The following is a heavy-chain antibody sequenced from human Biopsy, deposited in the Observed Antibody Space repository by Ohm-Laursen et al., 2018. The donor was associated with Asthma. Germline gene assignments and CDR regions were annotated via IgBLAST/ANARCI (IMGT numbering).Heavy chain of an antibody. D-gene: IGHD5-12*01. CDR1: GDSFSNYA. V-gene: IGHV1-69*13. CDR3: ARGYSGPDRIVYYYSGLEV. J-gene: IGHJ6*02. CDR2: LIPVLGTP. Sequence: SVKVSCKASGDSFSNYAISWVRQAPGQGLEWMGGLIPVLGTPDHAQMFEGRVTITADESTSIAYMELSSLSSEDTAVYYCARGYSGPDRIVYYYSGLEVWGQGTTVTVSS.